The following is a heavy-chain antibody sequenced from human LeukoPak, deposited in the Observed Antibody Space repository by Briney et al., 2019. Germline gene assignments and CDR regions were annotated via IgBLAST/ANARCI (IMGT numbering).Heavy chain of an antibody. CDR2: ISAYNGNT. CDR3: ARDSYSSSWYYFDY. V-gene: IGHV1-18*01. D-gene: IGHD6-13*01. Sequence: ASVKVSCKSSGYTFTSYGIRWVRQAPGQGLAWMGWISAYNGNTNYAQKLQGRVTMTTDTSTSTAYMELRSLRSDDTAVYYCARDSYSSSWYYFDYWGQGTLVTVSS. CDR1: GYTFTSYG. J-gene: IGHJ4*02.